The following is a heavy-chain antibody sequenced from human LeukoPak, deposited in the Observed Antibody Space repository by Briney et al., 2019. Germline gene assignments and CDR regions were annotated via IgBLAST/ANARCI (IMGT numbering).Heavy chain of an antibody. V-gene: IGHV4-59*01. CDR2: IYDSGNT. D-gene: IGHD3-10*01. CDR1: GPFIKTYY. CDR3: ATRRGFELFFDL. Sequence: SETLSLTCTVSGPFIKTYYWSWIRQVPGKGLEWIGHIYDSGNTNYNPSLKSRVTILADTSKSQFSLKLNSVTAADTAVYFCATRRGFELFFDLWGQGPGSPSPQ. J-gene: IGHJ4*02.